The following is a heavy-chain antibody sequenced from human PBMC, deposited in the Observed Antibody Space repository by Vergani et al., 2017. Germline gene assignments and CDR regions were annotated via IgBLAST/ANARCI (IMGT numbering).Heavy chain of an antibody. V-gene: IGHV1-2*02. Sequence: QVQLLQSGSELKKPGASVRISCEASGYTFTNYPLIWVRQAPGQGLEWMGWINPNSGGTNYAQKFQGRVTMTRDTSISTAYMELSRLRSDDTAVYYCARVGAMVREVINYYYYYGMDVWGQGTTVTVSS. J-gene: IGHJ6*02. CDR2: INPNSGGT. CDR3: ARVGAMVREVINYYYYYGMDV. CDR1: GYTFTNYP. D-gene: IGHD3-10*01.